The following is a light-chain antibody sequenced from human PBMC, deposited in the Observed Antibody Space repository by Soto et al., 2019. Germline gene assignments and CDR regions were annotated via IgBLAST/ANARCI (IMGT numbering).Light chain of an antibody. CDR3: QQYNNWPYT. CDR2: GAS. Sequence: EIVMTQSPATLSVSPGERATLSCRASQSVSSNLAWYQQKPGQAPRLLIYGASTRATGIPARFSGSGSGTEFTLTISNLQSEDFAVYYCQQYNNWPYTLGQGTKLEIK. V-gene: IGKV3-15*01. J-gene: IGKJ2*01. CDR1: QSVSSN.